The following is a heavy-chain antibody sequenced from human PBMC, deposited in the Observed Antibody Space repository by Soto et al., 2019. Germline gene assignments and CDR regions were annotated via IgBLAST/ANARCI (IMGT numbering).Heavy chain of an antibody. CDR2: ISNSDYTT. Sequence: QVHLVASGGGLVKPGGSLRLSSVASGITLSDNYMTWIRQAPGKGLEWLSYISNSDYTTYYADSVKGRFTISRDNAKNSLYLQLNGLRVEDTAVYYYASGKWSLDYWGQGILVTVSS. J-gene: IGHJ4*02. CDR3: ASGKWSLDY. V-gene: IGHV3-11*01. CDR1: GITLSDNY. D-gene: IGHD2-8*01.